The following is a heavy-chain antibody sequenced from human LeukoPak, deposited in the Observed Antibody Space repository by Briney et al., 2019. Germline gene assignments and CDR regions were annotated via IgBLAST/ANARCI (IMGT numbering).Heavy chain of an antibody. J-gene: IGHJ3*02. CDR1: GDSLSCRGSCF. CDR2: VYASGST. Sequence: SQTLSLTCNVSGDSLSCRGSCFGSWIRQPAGKGLEWIGRVYASGSTHYNPSLKSRVTISVDTSENHFSLKLNSVTAADTAVYYCAGAKRANAFDIWGQGTMVTVSS. V-gene: IGHV4-61*02. CDR3: AGAKRANAFDI.